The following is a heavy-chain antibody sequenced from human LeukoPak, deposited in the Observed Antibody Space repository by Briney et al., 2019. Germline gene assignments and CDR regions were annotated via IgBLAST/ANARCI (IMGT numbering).Heavy chain of an antibody. Sequence: GGSLRFSCTASGFTFSSYSMNWVRQAPGKGLEWVSYISSSGSTIYYADSVKGRFTISRDNAKNSLYLQMNSLRAEDTAVYYCARDLSLYCSGGSCYSLNYWGQGTLVTVSS. CDR3: ARDLSLYCSGGSCYSLNY. J-gene: IGHJ4*02. CDR1: GFTFSSYS. CDR2: ISSSGSTI. D-gene: IGHD2-15*01. V-gene: IGHV3-48*04.